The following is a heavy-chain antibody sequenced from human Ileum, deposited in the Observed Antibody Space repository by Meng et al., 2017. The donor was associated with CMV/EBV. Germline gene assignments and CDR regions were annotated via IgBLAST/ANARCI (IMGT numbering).Heavy chain of an antibody. CDR3: AKGTGVTDPIDY. D-gene: IGHD1-14*01. Sequence: QVQLQESGPGLVKPSETLSLTCSISGGSTTSYYWSWIRQPAGKGLEWIGRIYVSGSTNYNPSLKSRVTMSVDTSKNQFSLKLSSVTAADTAIYYCAKGTGVTDPIDYWGQGTLVTVSS. CDR2: IYVSGST. J-gene: IGHJ4*02. CDR1: GGSTTSYY. V-gene: IGHV4-4*07.